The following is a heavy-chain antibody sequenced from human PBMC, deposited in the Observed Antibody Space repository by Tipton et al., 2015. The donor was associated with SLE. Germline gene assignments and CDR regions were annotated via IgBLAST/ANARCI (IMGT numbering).Heavy chain of an antibody. CDR2: VYSGGNT. D-gene: IGHD3-3*01. CDR3: VRDIGAFDI. J-gene: IGHJ3*02. CDR1: GFSFSDYS. V-gene: IGHV3-53*05. Sequence: SLRLSCAASGFSFSDYSMNWVRQAPGKGLEWVSAVYSGGNTYYGDSVKGRFTISRDNSKNTVHLQMDSLRVEDTAVYYCVRDIGAFDIWGQGTVVTVSS.